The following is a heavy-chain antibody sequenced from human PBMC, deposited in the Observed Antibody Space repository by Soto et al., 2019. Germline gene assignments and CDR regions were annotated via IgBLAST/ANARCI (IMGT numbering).Heavy chain of an antibody. CDR1: GDSVSTDRYF. D-gene: IGHD1-26*01. Sequence: ETLSLTCSVSGDSVSTDRYFWTWIRQPPGKGLEWIAYISYTGDTNYNPSLKSRVTISIDTSRNQFSLTLTSVTAADTAVYFCARIVVGATVDLWGQGSLVTVSS. V-gene: IGHV4-61*01. CDR3: ARIVVGATVDL. CDR2: ISYTGDT. J-gene: IGHJ5*02.